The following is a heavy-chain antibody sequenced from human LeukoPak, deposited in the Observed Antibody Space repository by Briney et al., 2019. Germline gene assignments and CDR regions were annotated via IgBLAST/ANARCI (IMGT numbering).Heavy chain of an antibody. CDR3: ARGDGAPDY. Sequence: GGSLRLSCAASGFTFSDYSMNWVRQAPGKGPEWVSSISSGSYYIHYAYSVKGRFTISRDNAKNSLYLQMNSLRAEDTAVYYCARGDGAPDYWGQGTLVTVSS. J-gene: IGHJ4*02. D-gene: IGHD4-17*01. CDR2: ISSGSYYI. CDR1: GFTFSDYS. V-gene: IGHV3-21*01.